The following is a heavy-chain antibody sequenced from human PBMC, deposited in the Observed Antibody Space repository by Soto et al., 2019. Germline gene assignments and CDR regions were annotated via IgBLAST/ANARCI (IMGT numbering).Heavy chain of an antibody. CDR1: GYSISSGYY. CDR2: IYHSGST. J-gene: IGHJ6*02. CDR3: ARGDTIFGVVSGMDV. Sequence: KTSETLSLTCAVSGYSISSGYYWGWIRQPPGKGLEWIGSIYHSGSTYYNPSLKSRVTISVDTSKNQFSLKLSSVTAADTAVYYCARGDTIFGVVSGMDVWGQGTTVTVSS. V-gene: IGHV4-38-2*01. D-gene: IGHD3-3*01.